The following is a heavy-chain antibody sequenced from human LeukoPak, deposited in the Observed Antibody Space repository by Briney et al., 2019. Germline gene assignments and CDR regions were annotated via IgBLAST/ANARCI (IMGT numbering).Heavy chain of an antibody. CDR3: ARGTIFDY. CDR1: GGSFSGYY. CDR2: INHSGST. J-gene: IGHJ4*02. V-gene: IGHV4-34*01. D-gene: IGHD3-9*01. Sequence: SETLSLTCAVYGGSFSGYYWSWIRQPPGKGLEWIGEINHSGSTNYNPSLKSRVTISVDTSKNQFSLKLSSVAAADTAVYYCARGTIFDYWGQGTLVTVPS.